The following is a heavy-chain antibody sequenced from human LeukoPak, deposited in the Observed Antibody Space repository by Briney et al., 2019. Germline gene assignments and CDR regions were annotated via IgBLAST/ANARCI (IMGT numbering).Heavy chain of an antibody. J-gene: IGHJ4*02. CDR2: IIPILGIA. D-gene: IGHD2-21*01. Sequence: ASVKVSCKASGYTFTGYYMHWVRQAPGQGLEWMGRIIPILGIANYAQKFQGRVTITADKSTSTAYMELSSLRSEDTAVYYCASIAFDYWGQGTLVTVSS. CDR3: ASIAFDY. CDR1: GYTFTGYY. V-gene: IGHV1-69*02.